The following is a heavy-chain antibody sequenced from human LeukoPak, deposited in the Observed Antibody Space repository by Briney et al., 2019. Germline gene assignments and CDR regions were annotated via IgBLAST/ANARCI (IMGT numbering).Heavy chain of an antibody. Sequence: PGGSLRLSCAASGFTFSSYGMHWVRQAPGKGLEWVAFIRYDGSNKYYADSVKGRFTISRDNSKDTLYLQMNSLRAEDTAVYYCAKARTVTSYYYMDVWGKGTTVTISS. CDR1: GFTFSSYG. D-gene: IGHD4-17*01. V-gene: IGHV3-30*02. J-gene: IGHJ6*03. CDR2: IRYDGSNK. CDR3: AKARTVTSYYYMDV.